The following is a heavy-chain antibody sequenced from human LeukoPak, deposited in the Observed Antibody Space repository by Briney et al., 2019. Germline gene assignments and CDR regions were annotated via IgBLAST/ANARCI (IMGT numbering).Heavy chain of an antibody. CDR3: AKDRVPFYYGMDV. Sequence: GRSLRLSCVASGLIFSSYGMHWGRQAPGKGLEWVAVISYDGNYKYYADSVKGRFTISRDNSKNTLYLQMNSLRAEDTAVYYCAKDRVPFYYGMDVWGQGTTVTVSS. V-gene: IGHV3-30*18. D-gene: IGHD3-10*01. J-gene: IGHJ6*02. CDR2: ISYDGNYK. CDR1: GLIFSSYG.